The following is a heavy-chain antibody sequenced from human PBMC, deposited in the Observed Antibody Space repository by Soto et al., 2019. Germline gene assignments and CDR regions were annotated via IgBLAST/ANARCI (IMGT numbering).Heavy chain of an antibody. J-gene: IGHJ3*02. CDR1: GGSISSGGYY. CDR3: ARADSSGYHGAFDI. CDR2: IYYSGST. Sequence: SETLSLTCTVSGGSISSGGYYWSWIRQHPGKGLEWIGYIYYSGSTYYNPSLKSRVTISVDTSKNQFSLKLSSVTAADTAVYYCARADSSGYHGAFDIWGQGTMVTVSS. D-gene: IGHD3-22*01. V-gene: IGHV4-31*03.